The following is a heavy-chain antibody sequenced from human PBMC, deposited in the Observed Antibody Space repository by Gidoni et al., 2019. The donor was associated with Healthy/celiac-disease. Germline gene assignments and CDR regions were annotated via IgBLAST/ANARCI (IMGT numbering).Heavy chain of an antibody. CDR1: GYTFTSYG. D-gene: IGHD2-15*01. CDR2: ISAYNGNT. Sequence: QVQLVQSGAEVKKPGASVKVSCKASGYTFTSYGISWVRQAPGQGLEWMGWISAYNGNTNYTQKLQGRVTMTTDTSTSTAYMELRSLRSDDTAVYYCARDLLGYCSGGSCYADYWGQGTLVTVSS. V-gene: IGHV1-18*01. J-gene: IGHJ4*02. CDR3: ARDLLGYCSGGSCYADY.